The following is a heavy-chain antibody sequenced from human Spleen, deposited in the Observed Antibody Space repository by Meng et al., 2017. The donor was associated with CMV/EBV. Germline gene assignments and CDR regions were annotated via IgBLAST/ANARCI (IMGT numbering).Heavy chain of an antibody. CDR3: AKDLSFGYSSGVFDP. D-gene: IGHD5-18*01. V-gene: IGHV3-23*03. Sequence: GGSLRLSCAASGFSFSNFAMTWVRQAPGKGLEWVSVIETGATRTYYADSVKGRFIVTREDFKNTLFLQMNSLRAEDTAVYYCAKDLSFGYSSGVFDPWGQGTLVTVSS. CDR1: GFSFSNFA. CDR2: IETGATRT. J-gene: IGHJ5*02.